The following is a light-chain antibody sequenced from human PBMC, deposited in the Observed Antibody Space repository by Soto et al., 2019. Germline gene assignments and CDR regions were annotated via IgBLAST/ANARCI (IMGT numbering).Light chain of an antibody. J-gene: IGKJ2*01. V-gene: IGKV3-20*01. Sequence: EIVLTQSPGTLSLSPGERVTLSCRASQSVSSSYLAWYQQTPAQATRLLIYGASNRATGIPDRFSGSGSATAFTITISRLQPEDVAVYYYQQYCSSPPYTFGQGTKLEIK. CDR2: GAS. CDR3: QQYCSSPPYT. CDR1: QSVSSSY.